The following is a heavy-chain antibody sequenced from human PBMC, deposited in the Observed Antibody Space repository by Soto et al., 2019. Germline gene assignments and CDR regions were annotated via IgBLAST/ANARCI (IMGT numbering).Heavy chain of an antibody. CDR1: GYTFTSYG. V-gene: IGHV1-18*01. Sequence: GASVKVSCKASGYTFTSYGISWVRQAPGQGLEWMGWISAYNGNTNYAQKLQGRVTTTTDTSTSTAYMGLRSLRSDDTAVYYCARENSPTIYVWGSYRYEPLDYWGQGTLVTVSS. D-gene: IGHD3-16*02. CDR3: ARENSPTIYVWGSYRYEPLDY. CDR2: ISAYNGNT. J-gene: IGHJ4*02.